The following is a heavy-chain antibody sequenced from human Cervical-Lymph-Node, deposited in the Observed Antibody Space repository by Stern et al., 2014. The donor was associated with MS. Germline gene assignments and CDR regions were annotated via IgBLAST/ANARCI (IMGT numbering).Heavy chain of an antibody. CDR3: ARDQAYGSGRGGFDP. J-gene: IGHJ5*02. D-gene: IGHD3-10*01. CDR1: GYTFTSYY. CDR2: INPSGGST. V-gene: IGHV1-46*01. Sequence: VQLVESGAEVKKPGASVKVSCKASGYTFTSYYMHWVRQAPGQGLEWMGIINPSGGSTSYAQKFQGRVTMTRDTSMSTVYMELSSLRSEDTAVYYCARDQAYGSGRGGFDPWGQGTLVTVSS.